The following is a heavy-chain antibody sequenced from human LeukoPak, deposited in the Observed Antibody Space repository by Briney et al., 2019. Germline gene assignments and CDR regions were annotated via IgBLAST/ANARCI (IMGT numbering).Heavy chain of an antibody. CDR3: ARCPSRTTYYYYYMDV. V-gene: IGHV4-59*01. Sequence: SETLSLTCTVSGGSISSYYWSWIRQPPGKGLEWIGYIYYSGSTNYNPSLKSRVTISVDTSKNQFSLKLSSVTAADTAVYYCARCPSRTTYYYYYMDVWGKGTTVTISS. CDR2: IYYSGST. D-gene: IGHD1-14*01. CDR1: GGSISSYY. J-gene: IGHJ6*03.